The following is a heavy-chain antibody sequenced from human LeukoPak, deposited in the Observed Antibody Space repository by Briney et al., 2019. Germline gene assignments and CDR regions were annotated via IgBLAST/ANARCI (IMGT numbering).Heavy chain of an antibody. CDR3: ARGPGSSGLK. J-gene: IGHJ4*02. V-gene: IGHV4-38-2*02. Sequence: SETLSLTCSVSGYSVSSGYYWSWIRQPPGKGLEWIGTIYHSESTYYNASLKSRVTISVDTSKNQFSLKLSSVTAADTAVYYCARGPGSSGLKWGQGTLVTVSS. D-gene: IGHD3-22*01. CDR2: IYHSEST. CDR1: GYSVSSGYY.